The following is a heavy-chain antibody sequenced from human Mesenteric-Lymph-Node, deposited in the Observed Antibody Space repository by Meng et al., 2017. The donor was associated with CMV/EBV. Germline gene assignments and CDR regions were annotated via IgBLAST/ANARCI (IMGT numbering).Heavy chain of an antibody. V-gene: IGHV5-51*01. CDR1: GYSFTSYW. Sequence: GGSLRLSCKGSGYSFTSYWIAWVRPTPGKGLEWMGIIYPIDSETRYNPSFQGQVTMSADKSITTAYLQWSSLKASDTATYYCARRSIYGTGDGMDVWGQGTTVTVSS. CDR3: ARRSIYGTGDGMDV. D-gene: IGHD7-27*01. J-gene: IGHJ6*02. CDR2: IYPIDSET.